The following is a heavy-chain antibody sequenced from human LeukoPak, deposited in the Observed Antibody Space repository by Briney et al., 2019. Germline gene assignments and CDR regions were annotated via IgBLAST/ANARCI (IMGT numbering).Heavy chain of an antibody. CDR1: GYTFTSYY. CDR2: ISAYNGNT. D-gene: IGHD6-13*01. CDR3: ARASSSWYFYYYGMDV. V-gene: IGHV1-18*04. J-gene: IGHJ6*02. Sequence: GASVKVSCKASGYTFTSYYMHWVRQAPGQGLEWMGWISAYNGNTNYAQKLQGRVTMTTDTSTSTAYMELRSLRSGDTAVYYCARASSSWYFYYYGMDVWGQGTTVTVSS.